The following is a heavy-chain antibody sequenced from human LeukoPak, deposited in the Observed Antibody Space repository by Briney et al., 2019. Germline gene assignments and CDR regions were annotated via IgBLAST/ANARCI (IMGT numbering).Heavy chain of an antibody. J-gene: IGHJ6*04. D-gene: IGHD3-10*01. CDR1: GGSFSGYY. Sequence: PSGTLSLTCAVYGGSFSGYYWSWIRQPPGKGLEWIGEINHSGSTNYNPSLKSRVTISVDTSKNQFSLKLSSVTAADTAVYYCARGGVRVRGVISHGMDVWGKGTTVTVSS. V-gene: IGHV4-34*01. CDR3: ARGGVRVRGVISHGMDV. CDR2: INHSGST.